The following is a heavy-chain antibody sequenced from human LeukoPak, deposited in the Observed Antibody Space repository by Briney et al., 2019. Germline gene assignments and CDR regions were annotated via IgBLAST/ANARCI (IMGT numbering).Heavy chain of an antibody. J-gene: IGHJ4*02. CDR1: DDSISSFS. CDR3: ARDNGRGVPLFYFDH. V-gene: IGHV4-59*12. D-gene: IGHD3-10*01. CDR2: IYYIGGA. Sequence: PSETLSLTCSVSDDSISSFSWSWIRQSPGKALEWIGYIYYIGGANYNPSLKSRVTLSVDTSKNQFSLRLTSVTAADTAVYYCARDNGRGVPLFYFDHWGQGALVTVSS.